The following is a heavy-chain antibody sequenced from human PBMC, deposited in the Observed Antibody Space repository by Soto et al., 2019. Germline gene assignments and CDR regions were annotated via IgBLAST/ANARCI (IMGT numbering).Heavy chain of an antibody. J-gene: IGHJ4*02. D-gene: IGHD6-19*01. CDR2: TYYSGST. Sequence: SQPMSLTRSVSGGSISSDYWSWIRQPPGKGLEWIGHTYYSGSTNYNPSLKSRVTISVDTSRNQFSLKVNSVTAADTAAYYCARGNGWYHYWGQGTLVTVSS. CDR1: GGSISSDY. V-gene: IGHV4-59*01. CDR3: ARGNGWYHY.